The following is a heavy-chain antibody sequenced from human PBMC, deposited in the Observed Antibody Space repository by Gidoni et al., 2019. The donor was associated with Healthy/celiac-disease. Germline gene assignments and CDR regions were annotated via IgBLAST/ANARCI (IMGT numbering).Heavy chain of an antibody. V-gene: IGHV3-23*01. CDR3: AKVLEYYDSSGYYGLSFDY. J-gene: IGHJ4*02. CDR1: GFTFSSYA. D-gene: IGHD3-22*01. Sequence: EVQLLESGGGLVQPGGSLRLSCAASGFTFSSYAMSWVRQAPGKGLEWVSAISGSGGSTYYADSVKGRFTISRDNSKNTLYLQMNSLRAEDTAVYYCAKVLEYYDSSGYYGLSFDYWGQGTLVTVSS. CDR2: ISGSGGST.